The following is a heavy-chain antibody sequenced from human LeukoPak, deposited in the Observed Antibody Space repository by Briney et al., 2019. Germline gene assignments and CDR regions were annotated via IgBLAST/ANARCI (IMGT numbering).Heavy chain of an antibody. CDR1: DGSIRNYY. V-gene: IGHV4-4*07. CDR3: ARDWGSTSPDAYYFDP. D-gene: IGHD3-10*01. CDR2: IYNNGSS. Sequence: PSETLSLTCTVSDGSIRNYYWRWPRQPAGKGLEGIGRIYNNGSSNFKPSLKTRLTMSVDTPKSQLSLELLSVTAADTAVYYCARDWGSTSPDAYYFDPWGQGNPVTVSS. J-gene: IGHJ4*02.